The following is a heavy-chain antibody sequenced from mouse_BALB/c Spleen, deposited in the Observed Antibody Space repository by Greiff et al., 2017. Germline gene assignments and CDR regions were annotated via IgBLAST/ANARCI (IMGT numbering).Heavy chain of an antibody. D-gene: IGHD1-1*01. Sequence: VKLVESGPGLVAPSQSLSITCTVSGFSLTGYGVNWVRQPPGKGLEWLGMIWGDGSTDYNSALKSRLSISKDNAKSQIFLKMNSLQTNDTARYYCARVYCGSSHAWFADWGQGTLVTVSA. CDR3: ARVYCGSSHAWFAD. CDR2: IWGDGST. CDR1: GFSLTGYG. J-gene: IGHJ3*01. V-gene: IGHV2-6-7*01.